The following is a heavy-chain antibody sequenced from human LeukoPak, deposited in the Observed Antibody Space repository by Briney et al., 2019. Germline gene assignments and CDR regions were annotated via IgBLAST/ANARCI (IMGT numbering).Heavy chain of an antibody. V-gene: IGHV3-30*03. D-gene: IGHD3-22*01. Sequence: GGSLRLSCAASGFTFRTYGMHWVRQAPGKGLEWVAVISYDGSNKYYADSVKGRFTISRDNAKNSLYLQMNSLRAEDTAVYYCAREHDSSGPGHYWGQGTLVTVSS. CDR3: AREHDSSGPGHY. CDR2: ISYDGSNK. J-gene: IGHJ4*02. CDR1: GFTFRTYG.